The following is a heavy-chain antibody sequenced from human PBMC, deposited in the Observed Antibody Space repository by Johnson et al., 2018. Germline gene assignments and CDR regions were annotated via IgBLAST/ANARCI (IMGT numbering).Heavy chain of an antibody. CDR3: VKGRITFIVDVFDF. J-gene: IGHJ3*01. CDR1: GITFSSYA. Sequence: VQLVESGGGLVQPGGSLRLSCEASGITFSSYAMNWVRQAPGKGLEWVSSMSGSGDTTYYADSVKGRLTISREDSKNTLYLQMNSLRGEDTAVYYCVKGRITFIVDVFDFWGQGTMVTVSS. D-gene: IGHD3-22*01. V-gene: IGHV3-23*04. CDR2: MSGSGDTT.